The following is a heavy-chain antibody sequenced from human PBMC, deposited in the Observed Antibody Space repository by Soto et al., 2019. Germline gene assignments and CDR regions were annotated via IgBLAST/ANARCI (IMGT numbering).Heavy chain of an antibody. J-gene: IGHJ4*02. Sequence: EEQLLESGGGLVQPGGSLRLSCAASGFTFSSYAMSWVRQAPGQGLEWVSGITGGGGTTDHSDSVKGRFTISRDNSKNTLYLQMNSLRAEDTAVYYCARVAEEQLALVDYWGQGTLVTVSS. CDR3: ARVAEEQLALVDY. CDR2: ITGGGGTT. D-gene: IGHD6-13*01. CDR1: GFTFSSYA. V-gene: IGHV3-23*01.